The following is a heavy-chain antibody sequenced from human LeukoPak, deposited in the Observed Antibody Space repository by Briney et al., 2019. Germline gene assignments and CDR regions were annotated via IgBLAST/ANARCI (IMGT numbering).Heavy chain of an antibody. V-gene: IGHV4-34*01. Sequence: SETLSLTCAVYGGSFSGYYWSWIRQPPGKGLEWIGEINHSGSTNYNPSLKSRVTISVDTSKNQFSLKLSSVTAADTAVYYCARTQYYYDSSGRRNLYYYYYMDVWGKGTTVTVSS. CDR3: ARTQYYYDSSGRRNLYYYYYMDV. CDR2: INHSGST. J-gene: IGHJ6*03. D-gene: IGHD3-22*01. CDR1: GGSFSGYY.